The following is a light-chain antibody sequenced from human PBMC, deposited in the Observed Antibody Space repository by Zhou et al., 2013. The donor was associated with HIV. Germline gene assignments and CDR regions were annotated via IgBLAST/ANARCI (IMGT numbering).Light chain of an antibody. CDR3: QQYQAWPIT. J-gene: IGKJ5*01. Sequence: EIVMTQSPATLSVSPGERATLSCRASQSVSSNLAWYQQKPGQAPRLLIYDASTRVTGIPARFSGSGSGTEFTLTINSMQSEDFAVYYCQQYQAWPITFGQGTRLEIK. V-gene: IGKV3-15*01. CDR1: QSVSSN. CDR2: DAS.